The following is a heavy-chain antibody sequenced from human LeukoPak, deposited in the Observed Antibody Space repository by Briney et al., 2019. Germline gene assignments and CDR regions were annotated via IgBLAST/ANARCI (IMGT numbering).Heavy chain of an antibody. J-gene: IGHJ4*02. CDR1: GASITSDDYY. Sequence: PSQTLSLTCTVSGASITSDDYYWSWIRQHPGTGLEWIGYIYHSGSAYYSPSLKSRVSMSVDTSKNQFSLRLTSVTAADTAVYYCGRNTLAQRLLDYWGQGALVTVSS. CDR2: IYHSGSA. CDR3: GRNTLAQRLLDY. D-gene: IGHD2-21*01. V-gene: IGHV4-31*03.